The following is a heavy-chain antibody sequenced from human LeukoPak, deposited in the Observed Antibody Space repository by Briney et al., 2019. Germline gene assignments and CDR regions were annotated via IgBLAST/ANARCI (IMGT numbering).Heavy chain of an antibody. V-gene: IGHV7-4-1*02. CDR1: GYTFTSYA. CDR2: INTNTGNP. CDR3: ARDLRVLYYYDSSGGGFFDY. J-gene: IGHJ4*02. Sequence: ASVKVSCKASGYTFTSYAMNWVRQAPGQGLEWMGWINTNTGNPTYAQGFTGRFVFSLDTSVSTAYLQISSLKAEDTAVYYCARDLRVLYYYDSSGGGFFDYWGQGTLVTVSS. D-gene: IGHD3-22*01.